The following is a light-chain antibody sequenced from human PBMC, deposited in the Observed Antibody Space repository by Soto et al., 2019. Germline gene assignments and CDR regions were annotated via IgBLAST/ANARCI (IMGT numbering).Light chain of an antibody. CDR3: QQYGGSPPYT. CDR1: HSVSSSY. CDR2: GAS. V-gene: IGKV3-20*01. Sequence: EIVLTQSPGTLSLSPGERATLSCRASHSVSSSYLAWYQQKPGQAPRLLIYGASSRDTGIPDMFSGSGSGTDFTLTISRLEPDDFAVYYCQQYGGSPPYTFGQGTKLEIK. J-gene: IGKJ2*01.